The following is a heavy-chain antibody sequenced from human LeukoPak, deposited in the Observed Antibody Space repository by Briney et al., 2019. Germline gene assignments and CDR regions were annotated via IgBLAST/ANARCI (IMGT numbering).Heavy chain of an antibody. CDR1: GFTFSNYW. Sequence: GGSLRLSCAASGFTFSNYWMTWVRQAPGKGLEWVANIKQDGSEKYYVESVKGRFTISRDNAKNSLYLQMNSLRAEDTAVYYCAELGITMIGGVWGKGTTVTISS. D-gene: IGHD3-10*02. CDR2: IKQDGSEK. V-gene: IGHV3-7*01. CDR3: AELGITMIGGV. J-gene: IGHJ6*04.